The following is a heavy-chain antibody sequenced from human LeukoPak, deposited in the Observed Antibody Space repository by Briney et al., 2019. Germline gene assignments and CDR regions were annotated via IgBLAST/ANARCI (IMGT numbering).Heavy chain of an antibody. J-gene: IGHJ5*02. V-gene: IGHV1-46*01. CDR1: GYTFTGYY. CDR3: ARDPNYYDSSGYNNWFDP. Sequence: ASVKVSCKASGYTFTGYYIHWVRQAPGQGLEWMGIINPSGGSTSYAQKFQGRVTMTRDTSTSTVYMELSSLRSEDTAVYYCARDPNYYDSSGYNNWFDPWGQGTLVTVSS. CDR2: INPSGGST. D-gene: IGHD3-22*01.